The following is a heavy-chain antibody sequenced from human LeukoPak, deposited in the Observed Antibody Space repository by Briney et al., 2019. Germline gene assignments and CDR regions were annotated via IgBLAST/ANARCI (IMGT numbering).Heavy chain of an antibody. CDR2: IRNKGNNYAT. D-gene: IGHD3-3*01. CDR3: ARDKGRYYDFWSGYHTFDY. V-gene: IGHV3-73*01. CDR1: GFTFSGSV. J-gene: IGHJ4*02. Sequence: GGSLRLSCAASGFTFSGSVMHWVRQASGKGLEWVGNIRNKGNNYATAYGASVKGRFTISRDDSKNTAYLQMNSLKTEDTAVYYCARDKGRYYDFWSGYHTFDYWGQGTLVTVSS.